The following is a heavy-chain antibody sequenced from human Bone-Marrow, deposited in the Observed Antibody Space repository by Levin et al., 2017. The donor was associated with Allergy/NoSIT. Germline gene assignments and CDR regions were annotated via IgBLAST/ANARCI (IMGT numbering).Heavy chain of an antibody. V-gene: IGHV3-33*01. CDR2: ISGDGRDK. CDR3: ARGGYSSGWPPLGV. CDR1: GFRFSSYG. J-gene: IGHJ6*02. D-gene: IGHD6-19*01. Sequence: GGSLRLSCEASGFRFSSYGMHWVRQAPGKGPEWVALISGDGRDKYYADSVKGRFSIFREISTKTVYLQMDNLRFDDTAVYFCARGGYSSGWPPLGVWGLGTTVTVS.